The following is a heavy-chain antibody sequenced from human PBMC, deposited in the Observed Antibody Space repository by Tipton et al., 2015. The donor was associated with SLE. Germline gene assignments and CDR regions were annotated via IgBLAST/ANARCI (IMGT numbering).Heavy chain of an antibody. CDR2: IYYSGST. CDR3: ARRPPYQPRNEYFDL. V-gene: IGHV4-59*11. D-gene: IGHD2-2*01. CDR1: GGSISSHY. Sequence: TLSLTCTVSGGSISSHYWSWIRQPPGKGLEWIGYIYYSGSTNYNPSLKSRVTISVDTSKNQFSLKLSSVTAADTAVYYCARRPPYQPRNEYFDLWGRGTLVTVSS. J-gene: IGHJ2*01.